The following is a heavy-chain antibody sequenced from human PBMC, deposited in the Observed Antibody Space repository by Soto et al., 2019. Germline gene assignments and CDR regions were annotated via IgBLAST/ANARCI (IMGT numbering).Heavy chain of an antibody. Sequence: PSATLSLTCSVSVGSISSGGYSWSWIRQPPGKGLEWIGYIYHSGSTYYNPSLKSRVTISVDRSKNQFSLKLSSVTAADTAVYYCPARIVGATGQAFETWGQGTRGTFS. CDR2: IYHSGST. J-gene: IGHJ3*02. V-gene: IGHV4-30-2*01. CDR1: VGSISSGGYS. CDR3: PARIVGATGQAFET. D-gene: IGHD1-26*01.